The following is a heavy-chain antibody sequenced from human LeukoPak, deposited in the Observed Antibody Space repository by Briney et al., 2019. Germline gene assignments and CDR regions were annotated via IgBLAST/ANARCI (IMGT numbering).Heavy chain of an antibody. CDR1: GFTFSSYA. J-gene: IGHJ4*02. CDR2: ISYDGSNK. CDR3: AGGDCSGGSCYSSPLDY. V-gene: IGHV3-30-3*01. Sequence: GGSLRLSCAASGFTFSSYAMHWVRQAPGKGLEWVAVISYDGSNKYYADSVKGRFTISRDNSKNTLYLQMNSLRAEDTAVYYCAGGDCSGGSCYSSPLDYWGQGTLVTVSS. D-gene: IGHD2-15*01.